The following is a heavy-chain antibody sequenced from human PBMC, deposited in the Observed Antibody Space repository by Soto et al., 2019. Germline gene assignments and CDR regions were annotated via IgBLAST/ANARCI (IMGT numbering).Heavy chain of an antibody. D-gene: IGHD1-26*01. V-gene: IGHV3-30*18. CDR3: AKGQWELQSYYYYGMDV. J-gene: IGHJ6*02. CDR1: GFTFSSYG. CDR2: ISYDGSNK. Sequence: QVQLVESGGGVVQPGRSLRLSCAASGFTFSSYGMHWVRQAPGKGLEWVAVISYDGSNKYYADSVKGRFTIPRDNSKNTLYLQMNSLRAEDTAVYYCAKGQWELQSYYYYGMDVWGQGTTVTVSS.